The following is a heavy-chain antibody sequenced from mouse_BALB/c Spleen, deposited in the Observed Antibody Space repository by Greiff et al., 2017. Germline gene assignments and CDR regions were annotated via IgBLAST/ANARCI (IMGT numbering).Heavy chain of an antibody. J-gene: IGHJ4*01. CDR2: IDPENGDT. V-gene: IGHV14-4*02. CDR3: NVYDSNYYAMDY. D-gene: IGHD2-4*01. Sequence: EVQLQQSGAELVRSGASVKLSCTASGFNIKDYYMHWVKQRPEQGLEWIGWIDPENGDTEYAPKFQGKATMTADTSSNTAYLQLSSLTSEDTAVYYCNVYDSNYYAMDYWGQGTSVTVSS. CDR1: GFNIKDYY.